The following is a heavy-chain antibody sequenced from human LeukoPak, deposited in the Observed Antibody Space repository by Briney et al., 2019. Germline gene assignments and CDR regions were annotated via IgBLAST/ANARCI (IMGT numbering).Heavy chain of an antibody. CDR3: ARGLAYCGGDCYDY. J-gene: IGHJ4*02. D-gene: IGHD2-21*01. CDR2: IFYSGST. CDR1: GGSISNYY. V-gene: IGHV4-59*01. Sequence: SETLSLTCTVSGGSISNYYWSWIRQPPGKGLEWIGYIFYSGSTNYNPSLKSRVTISVDTSKNHFSLKLSSVTAADTAVYYCARGLAYCGGDCYDYWGQGTLVTVSS.